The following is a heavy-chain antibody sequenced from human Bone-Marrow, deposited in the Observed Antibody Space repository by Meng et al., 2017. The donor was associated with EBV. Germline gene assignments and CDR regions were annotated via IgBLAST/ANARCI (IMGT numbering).Heavy chain of an antibody. CDR2: ISSSSSYI. CDR1: GFTFSSYS. D-gene: IGHD6-13*01. J-gene: IGHJ4*02. CDR3: ARSDDQQPLLNFGY. Sequence: EVQLVESGGGLVKPGGSLRLSCAASGFTFSSYSMNWVRQAPGKGLEWASSISSSSSYIYYADSVKGRFTISRDNAKNSLYLQMNSLRAEDTAVYYCARSDDQQPLLNFGYWGQGTLVTVSS. V-gene: IGHV3-21*01.